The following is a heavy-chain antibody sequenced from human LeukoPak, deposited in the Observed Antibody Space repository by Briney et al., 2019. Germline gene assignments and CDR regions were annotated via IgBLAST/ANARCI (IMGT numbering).Heavy chain of an antibody. Sequence: PGGSLRLSCAASGFTFSSYSMNWVRQAPGKGLEWVALMSYDGSNKDYTDSVKGRFTISRDNSKNTLYLQMNSLRTGDTAVYYCAKDLLRATGNGGYYMDVRGKGTTVTVSS. CDR1: GFTFSSYS. CDR3: AKDLLRATGNGGYYMDV. CDR2: MSYDGSNK. J-gene: IGHJ6*03. V-gene: IGHV3-30*18. D-gene: IGHD5-12*01.